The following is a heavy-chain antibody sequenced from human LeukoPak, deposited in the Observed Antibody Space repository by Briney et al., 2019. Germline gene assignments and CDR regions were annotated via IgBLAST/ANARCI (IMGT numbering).Heavy chain of an antibody. J-gene: IGHJ4*02. CDR2: ISASGGNT. V-gene: IGHV3-23*01. CDR1: GFTFSTYA. D-gene: IGHD3-10*02. CDR3: AKDRRSVRGVTRFDY. Sequence: PGGSLRLSCAASGFTFSTYAMSWVRQAPGKGLEWVSAISASGGNTYYADSVKGRFTISRDNSKNTLYLQMNSLRAEDTAVYYCAKDRRSVRGVTRFDYWGQGTLVTVSS.